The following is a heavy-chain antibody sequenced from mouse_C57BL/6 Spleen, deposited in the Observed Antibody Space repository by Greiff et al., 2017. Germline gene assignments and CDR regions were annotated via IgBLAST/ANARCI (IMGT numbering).Heavy chain of an antibody. J-gene: IGHJ3*01. CDR2: IYPSDSET. CDR1: GYTFTSYW. Sequence: QVQLQQPGAELVRPGSSVKLSCKASGYTFTSYWMAWVKQRPGQGLEWIGNIYPSDSETHYNQKFKDKATLTVDKSSSTAYMQLSSLTSEDSAVYDCARSYYYGSSWFAYWGQGTLVTVSA. CDR3: ARSYYYGSSWFAY. D-gene: IGHD1-1*01. V-gene: IGHV1-61*01.